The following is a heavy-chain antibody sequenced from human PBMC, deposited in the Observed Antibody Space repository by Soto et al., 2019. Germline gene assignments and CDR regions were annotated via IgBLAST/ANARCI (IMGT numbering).Heavy chain of an antibody. CDR2: INTGNGDT. J-gene: IGHJ6*02. D-gene: IGHD2-8*01. Sequence: QVQLVQSGAEVERPGASLKVSCKASGYTFTAFAMHWVRQAPGQRPEWMGWINTGNGDTKYSQKLQGHITITRDTPASTLYMELRSLTSEDSAVYYCARDTCTNGVCGMDVWGRGTTVTVSS. V-gene: IGHV1-3*04. CDR3: ARDTCTNGVCGMDV. CDR1: GYTFTAFA.